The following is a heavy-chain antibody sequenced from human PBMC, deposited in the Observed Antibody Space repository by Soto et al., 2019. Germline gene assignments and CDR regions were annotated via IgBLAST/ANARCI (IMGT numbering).Heavy chain of an antibody. Sequence: SVKVSCKASGGNFRSEAISWVRQAPGHGLEWIGRIIPMFSTPHYAQKFQGRVTIIADESTTTVNMEMRGLTYEDTAVYYCARAQFSDILTADDYGMDVWGQPTSVTVYS. D-gene: IGHD3-9*01. J-gene: IGHJ6*02. CDR1: GGNFRSEA. CDR2: IIPMFSTP. CDR3: ARAQFSDILTADDYGMDV. V-gene: IGHV1-69*13.